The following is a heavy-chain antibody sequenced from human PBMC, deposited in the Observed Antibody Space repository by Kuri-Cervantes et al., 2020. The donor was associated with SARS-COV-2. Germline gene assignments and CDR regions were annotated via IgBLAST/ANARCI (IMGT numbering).Heavy chain of an antibody. Sequence: GGSLRLSCAASGFTFSGPAMHWVRQASGKGLEWVGRIRSKANSYATAYAASVKGRFTISRDDSKNTAYLQMNSLKTEDTAVYYCSRSTVTSPLYGMDVWGQGTTVTVSS. D-gene: IGHD4-17*01. CDR2: IRSKANSYAT. V-gene: IGHV3-73*01. CDR3: SRSTVTSPLYGMDV. CDR1: GFTFSGPA. J-gene: IGHJ6*02.